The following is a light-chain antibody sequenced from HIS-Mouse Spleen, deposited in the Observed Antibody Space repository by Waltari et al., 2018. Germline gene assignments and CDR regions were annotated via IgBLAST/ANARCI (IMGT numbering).Light chain of an antibody. J-gene: IGLJ1*01. CDR3: QAWDSSTAV. CDR1: KLGDKY. Sequence: SYELTQPPSVSVSPGQTASITCPGHKLGDKYACWYQQKQGQSPLLVIYQDSKRPSGIPERFSGSNSGNTATLTISGTQAMDEADYYCQAWDSSTAVFGTGTKVTVL. V-gene: IGLV3-1*01. CDR2: QDS.